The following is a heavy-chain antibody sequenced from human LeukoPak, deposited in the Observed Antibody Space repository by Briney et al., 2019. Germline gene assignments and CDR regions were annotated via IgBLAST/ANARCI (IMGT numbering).Heavy chain of an antibody. J-gene: IGHJ3*02. CDR1: GFTFSSYE. V-gene: IGHV3-48*03. Sequence: PGGSLRLSCAASGFTFSSYEMNWVRQAPGKGLEWVSYISSSGSTIYYADSVKGRFTISRDNAKNSLYLQINSLRAEDTAVYYCARDCPYCGGDFHDAFDIWGQGTMITVSS. CDR2: ISSSGSTI. CDR3: ARDCPYCGGDFHDAFDI. D-gene: IGHD2-21*02.